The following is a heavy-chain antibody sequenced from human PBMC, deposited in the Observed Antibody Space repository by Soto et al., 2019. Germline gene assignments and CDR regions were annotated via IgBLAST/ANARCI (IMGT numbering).Heavy chain of an antibody. CDR3: ARGNWNHGDPIFVY. J-gene: IGHJ4*02. V-gene: IGHV3-23*01. D-gene: IGHD1-20*01. Sequence: PGRPLRLSSAASGFTFRSYAMSRVSQAPGKGLEWVSAISGSGGSTYYADSVKGRFTISRDNSKNTLYLQMNSLRAEDTAVYYCARGNWNHGDPIFVYWGQGTLVTVSS. CDR1: GFTFRSYA. CDR2: ISGSGGST.